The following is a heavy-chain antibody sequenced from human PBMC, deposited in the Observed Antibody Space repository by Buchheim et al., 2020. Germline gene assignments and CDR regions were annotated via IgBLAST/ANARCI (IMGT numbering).Heavy chain of an antibody. CDR2: ISYDGSNK. J-gene: IGHJ6*02. V-gene: IGHV3-30*18. Sequence: QVQLVESGGGVVQPGRSLRLSCAASGFTFSSYGMHWVRQAPGKGLEWVAVISYDGSNKYYADSVKGRFTISRDNSKNTLYLQMNSLRAEDTAVYYCAKDQWELLYYYYGMDVWGQGTT. CDR1: GFTFSSYG. D-gene: IGHD1-26*01. CDR3: AKDQWELLYYYYGMDV.